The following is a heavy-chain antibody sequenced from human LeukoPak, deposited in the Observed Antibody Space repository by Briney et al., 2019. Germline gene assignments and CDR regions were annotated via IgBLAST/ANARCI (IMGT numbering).Heavy chain of an antibody. D-gene: IGHD4-17*01. CDR3: AKEGPYGDYKGGFDP. J-gene: IGHJ5*02. Sequence: GGSLRLSCAASGFTFSSYSMNWVRQAPGKGLEWVSYISSTSRTIYYADSVQGRFTISRDNAKNSLYLQMNSLRVEDTAVYYCAKEGPYGDYKGGFDPWGQGTLVTVSS. V-gene: IGHV3-48*01. CDR2: ISSTSRTI. CDR1: GFTFSSYS.